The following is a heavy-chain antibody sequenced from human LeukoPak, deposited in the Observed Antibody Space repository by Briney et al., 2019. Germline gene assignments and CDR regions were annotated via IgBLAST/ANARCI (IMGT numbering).Heavy chain of an antibody. V-gene: IGHV4-34*01. D-gene: IGHD1-26*01. CDR3: ASLFLVGATEQDY. CDR1: GGSFSGYY. J-gene: IGHJ4*02. Sequence: SETLSLTCAVYGGSFSGYYWSWIRQPPGKGLEWIGEINHSGSINYNPSLKSRVTISVDTSKNQFSLKLSSVTAADTAVYYCASLFLVGATEQDYWGQGTLVTVSS. CDR2: INHSGSI.